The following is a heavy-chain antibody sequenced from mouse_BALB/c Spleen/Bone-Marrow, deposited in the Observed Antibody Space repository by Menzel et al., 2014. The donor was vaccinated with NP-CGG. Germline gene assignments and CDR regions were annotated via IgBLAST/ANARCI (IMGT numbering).Heavy chain of an antibody. CDR1: GFNIKDTY. Sequence: EVKLMESGAELVKPGASVKLSCTASGFNIKDTYMHWVKQRPEQGLEWIGRIDPANGNTKYDPKFQGKATITADTSSNTAYLQLSSLTSEDTAVCYCASYYYGSSGFAYWGQGTLVTVSA. CDR3: ASYYYGSSGFAY. J-gene: IGHJ3*01. D-gene: IGHD1-1*01. CDR2: IDPANGNT. V-gene: IGHV14-3*02.